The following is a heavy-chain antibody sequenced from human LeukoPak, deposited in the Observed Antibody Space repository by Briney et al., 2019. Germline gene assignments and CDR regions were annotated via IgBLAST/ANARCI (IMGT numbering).Heavy chain of an antibody. CDR1: GYSFTTYW. J-gene: IGHJ5*02. CDR3: ARLPRAGELHKTWFDP. V-gene: IGHV5-51*01. CDR2: VFPGDSDT. D-gene: IGHD2-21*01. Sequence: GESLKISCKGSGYSFTTYWIGWVRQMPGKGPEWMGIVFPGDSDTGYNPSFQGQVTISADKSISTAYMQWSSLKASDTAMYYCARLPRAGELHKTWFDPWGQGTLVTVSS.